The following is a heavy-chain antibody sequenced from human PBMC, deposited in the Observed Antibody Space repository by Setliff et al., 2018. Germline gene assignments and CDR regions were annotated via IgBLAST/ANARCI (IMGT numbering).Heavy chain of an antibody. Sequence: SETLSLTCTVSGGSVSNSGFFWGWLRQAPGKGLEWIGNIYDSGSSYYNASLKSRLIITRDTSKNQISLKLTSVTAADTAVYYCGRGFSRIEGWGNWFDPWGQGILVTVSS. CDR1: GGSVSNSGFF. CDR3: GRGFSRIEGWGNWFDP. J-gene: IGHJ5*02. CDR2: IYDSGSS. D-gene: IGHD2-15*01. V-gene: IGHV4-39*01.